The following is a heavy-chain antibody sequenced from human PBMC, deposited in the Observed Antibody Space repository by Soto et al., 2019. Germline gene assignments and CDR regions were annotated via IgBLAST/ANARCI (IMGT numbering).Heavy chain of an antibody. Sequence: SETLSLTCTVSGGSISSSSYYWGWICQPPWKGLEWIGSIYSSGSTNYNPSLKSRVTISVDTSKNQFSLKLSSVTAAGTAVYYCARVSYGDYADYWGQGTLVTVSS. D-gene: IGHD4-17*01. CDR1: GGSISSSSYY. J-gene: IGHJ4*02. CDR3: ARVSYGDYADY. CDR2: IYSSGST. V-gene: IGHV4-39*07.